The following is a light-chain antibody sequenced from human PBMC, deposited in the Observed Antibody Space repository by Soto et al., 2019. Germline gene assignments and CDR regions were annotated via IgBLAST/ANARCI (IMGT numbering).Light chain of an antibody. CDR2: LGS. V-gene: IGKV2-28*01. CDR1: QSLLHNNGYNS. J-gene: IGKJ5*01. Sequence: DIVMTQSPLSLPVTPGEPASISCRSSQSLLHNNGYNSLDWFLQKPGQSPQLLIYLGSSRASGVPDRFSGSGSGTDFTLKISRVEAEDVGVYYCMQALQTPYTFGHGTRLEIK. CDR3: MQALQTPYT.